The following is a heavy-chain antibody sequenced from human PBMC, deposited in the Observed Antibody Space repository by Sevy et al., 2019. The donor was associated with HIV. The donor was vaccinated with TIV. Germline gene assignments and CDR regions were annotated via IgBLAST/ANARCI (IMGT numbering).Heavy chain of an antibody. D-gene: IGHD3-10*01. V-gene: IGHV4-39*01. CDR1: GVSITNNNYF. CDR3: ARHFGGGGKRGLDV. CDR2: IYYTGST. Sequence: SETLSLTCTVSGVSITNNNYFWGWIRQPPGKGLEWIGAIYYTGSTYYNSSLNSRITISIDTSRDQFSLDLSSVTAAETAVYYCARHFGGGGKRGLDVWGQGTTVTVSS. J-gene: IGHJ6*02.